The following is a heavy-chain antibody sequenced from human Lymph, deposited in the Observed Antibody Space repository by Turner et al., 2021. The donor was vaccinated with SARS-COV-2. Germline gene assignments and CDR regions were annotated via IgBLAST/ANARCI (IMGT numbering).Heavy chain of an antibody. Sequence: EVQLLESGGGLVQPGGSLRLSCAASGFTFSSYAMSWVRQAPGKEREWVLAISGSCGSTYYADSVKGRFTISRDKSKNTLYLQMNSLRAEDTAVYYCASLYSSSAAGDPWGQGTLVTVSS. V-gene: IGHV3-23*01. CDR3: ASLYSSSAAGDP. CDR1: GFTFSSYA. J-gene: IGHJ5*02. CDR2: ISGSCGST. D-gene: IGHD6-6*01.